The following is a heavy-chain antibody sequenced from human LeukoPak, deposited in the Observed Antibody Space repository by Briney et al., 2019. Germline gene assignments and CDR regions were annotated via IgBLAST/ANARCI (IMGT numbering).Heavy chain of an antibody. CDR1: GGSFSGYY. D-gene: IGHD2-2*01. CDR3: ARHFQDIVVVPAAPFDY. Sequence: SETLSLTCAVYGGSFSGYYWGWIRQPPGKGLEWIGEINHSGSTNYNPSLKSRVTISVDTSKNQSSLKLSSVTAADTAVYYCARHFQDIVVVPAAPFDYWGQGTLVTVSS. V-gene: IGHV4-34*01. J-gene: IGHJ4*02. CDR2: INHSGST.